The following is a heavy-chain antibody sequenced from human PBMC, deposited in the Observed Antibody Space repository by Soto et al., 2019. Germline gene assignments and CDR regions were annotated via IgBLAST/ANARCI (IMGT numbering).Heavy chain of an antibody. D-gene: IGHD3-10*02. CDR3: AKRTSGTTWGESDY. CDR1: GYIFSDYG. J-gene: IGHJ4*02. CDR2: ISGYSGNA. Sequence: QVQVMQSGAEVKQPGDSVKVSCKTSGYIFSDYGINWVRQAPGQGLEWMGWISGYSGNANLAQKFQGRVTMTTDKSTRTAYMEFRRLRSDDTAVYYCAKRTSGTTWGESDYWCPGTLVTVSS. V-gene: IGHV1-18*04.